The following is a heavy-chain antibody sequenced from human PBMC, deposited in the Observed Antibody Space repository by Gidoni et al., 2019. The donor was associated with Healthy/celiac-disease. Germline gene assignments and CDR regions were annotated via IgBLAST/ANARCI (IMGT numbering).Heavy chain of an antibody. D-gene: IGHD6-19*01. V-gene: IGHV3-9*01. CDR2: ISWNSGSI. J-gene: IGHJ4*02. Sequence: EVQLVESGGGLVHPGRSLRLSCAASGFSFDDYAMHGVRQAPGKGLEWVSGISWNSGSIGYADSVKGRFTISRDNAKNSLYLQMNSLRAEDTALYYCAKDIPIRIAVAGNGGFDYWGQGTLVTVSS. CDR1: GFSFDDYA. CDR3: AKDIPIRIAVAGNGGFDY.